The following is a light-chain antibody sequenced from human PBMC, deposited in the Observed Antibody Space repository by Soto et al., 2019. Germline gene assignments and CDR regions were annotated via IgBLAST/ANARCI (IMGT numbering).Light chain of an antibody. J-gene: IGKJ1*01. CDR2: KAS. V-gene: IGKV1-5*03. CDR3: QQYNTYST. CDR1: QSTSTW. Sequence: QMTQSPSTLSASVGDTVTITCRASQSTSTWLAWYQQKPGKAPKLLIYKASTLESGVPSRFSGSGSGTEFTLTISSLQPDDFATYYCQQYNTYSTFGQGTTVEIK.